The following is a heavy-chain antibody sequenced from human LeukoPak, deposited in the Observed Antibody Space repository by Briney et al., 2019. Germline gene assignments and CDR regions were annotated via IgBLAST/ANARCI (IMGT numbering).Heavy chain of an antibody. CDR3: ARSSQEQWLVVDY. Sequence: GGSLRLSCADSGFTFSSYWMSWVRQAPGKGLEWVANIKQDGSEKYYVDSVKGRFTISRDNAKNSLYLQMNSLRAEDTAVYYCARSSQEQWLVVDYWGQGTLVTVSS. J-gene: IGHJ4*02. CDR1: GFTFSSYW. D-gene: IGHD6-19*01. CDR2: IKQDGSEK. V-gene: IGHV3-7*01.